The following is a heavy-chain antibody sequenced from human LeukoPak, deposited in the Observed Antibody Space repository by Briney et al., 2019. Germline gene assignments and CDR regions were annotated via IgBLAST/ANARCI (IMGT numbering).Heavy chain of an antibody. Sequence: GGSLRLSCAASGFTFSDYYMSWIRQAPGKGLEWVSYISSSSTYTNYADSVKGRFTISRDNAKNSLYLQMNSLRAEDTAVYYCARGDTYYYDSSGYGPFDYWGQGTLVTASS. V-gene: IGHV3-11*05. J-gene: IGHJ4*02. CDR3: ARGDTYYYDSSGYGPFDY. D-gene: IGHD3-22*01. CDR1: GFTFSDYY. CDR2: ISSSSTYT.